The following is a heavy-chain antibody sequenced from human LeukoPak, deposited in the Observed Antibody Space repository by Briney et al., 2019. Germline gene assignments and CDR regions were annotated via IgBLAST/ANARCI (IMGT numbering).Heavy chain of an antibody. D-gene: IGHD2/OR15-2a*01. CDR1: GNYW. Sequence: GGSLRLSCAASGNYWMHWVRQAPGKGLVWVSHINSDGSWTSYADSVKGRFTISKDNAKNTVYLQMNSLRAEDTAVYYCVSFYETYWGRGTLVTVTS. CDR3: VSFYETY. J-gene: IGHJ4*02. CDR2: INSDGSWT. V-gene: IGHV3-74*01.